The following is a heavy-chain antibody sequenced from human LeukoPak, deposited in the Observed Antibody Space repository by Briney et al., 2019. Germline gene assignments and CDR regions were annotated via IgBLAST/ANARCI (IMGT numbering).Heavy chain of an antibody. V-gene: IGHV3-30-3*02. CDR1: GFTFSSYA. CDR3: AKSPPVSYSMDV. Sequence: GGSLRLSCAASGFTFSSYAMHWVRQAPGKGLEWVAVISYDGSNKYYADSVKGRFTISRDNSKNTLYLQMHSLRAEDTAVYYCAKSPPVSYSMDVWGKGTTVTVSS. J-gene: IGHJ6*03. CDR2: ISYDGSNK.